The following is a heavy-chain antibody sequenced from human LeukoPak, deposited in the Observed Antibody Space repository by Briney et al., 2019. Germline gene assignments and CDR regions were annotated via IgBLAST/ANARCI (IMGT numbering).Heavy chain of an antibody. CDR1: GFTFINYA. CDR2: ITGSGAGT. J-gene: IGHJ3*01. CDR3: AKDPNGDYIGAFDF. D-gene: IGHD4-17*01. Sequence: PGGSLRLSCAGSGFTFINYAMIWVRQAPGKGLEWVAAITGSGAGTYYADSVKGRFTVSRDNSKSTLYLQMNRLRPEDTAVYYCAKDPNGDYIGAFDFWGQGTMVTVSS. V-gene: IGHV3-23*01.